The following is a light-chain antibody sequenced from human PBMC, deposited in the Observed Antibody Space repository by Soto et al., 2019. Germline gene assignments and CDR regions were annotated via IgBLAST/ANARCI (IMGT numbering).Light chain of an antibody. CDR1: QSISSW. CDR2: KAS. Sequence: DIQMTQSPSTLSASVGDRVTITCRASQSISSWLAWYQQKPGKAPKLLIYKASTLKSGVPSRFSGSGSGTEFTLTISSLQPDDFATHYCQQYNSYFGQGTKVDI. J-gene: IGKJ1*01. V-gene: IGKV1-5*03. CDR3: QQYNSY.